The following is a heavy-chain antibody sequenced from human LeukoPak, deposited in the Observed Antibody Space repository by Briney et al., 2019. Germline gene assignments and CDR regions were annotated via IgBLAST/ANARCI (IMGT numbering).Heavy chain of an antibody. CDR3: ARIMGNCYDSSGYYERFDY. D-gene: IGHD3-22*01. V-gene: IGHV1-2*02. CDR2: INPNSGGT. Sequence: ASVKVSCRASGYTFTGYYMHWVRQAPGQGLEWMRWINPNSGGTNYAQKFQGRVTMTRDTSISTAYMELSRLRSDDTAVYYCARIMGNCYDSSGYYERFDYWGQGTLVTVSS. J-gene: IGHJ4*02. CDR1: GYTFTGYY.